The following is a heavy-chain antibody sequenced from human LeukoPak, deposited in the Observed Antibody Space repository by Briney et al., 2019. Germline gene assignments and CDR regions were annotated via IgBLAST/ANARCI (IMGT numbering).Heavy chain of an antibody. J-gene: IGHJ6*03. D-gene: IGHD2-2*01. Sequence: ASVKVSCKASGGTFSSYAISWVRQAPGQGLEWMGWINPNSGGTNYAQKFQGRVTMTRDTSISTAYMELSSLRSEDTAVYYCAGAECSSTSCYYYYYMDVWGKGTTVTVSS. CDR2: INPNSGGT. CDR3: AGAECSSTSCYYYYYMDV. V-gene: IGHV1-2*02. CDR1: GGTFSSYA.